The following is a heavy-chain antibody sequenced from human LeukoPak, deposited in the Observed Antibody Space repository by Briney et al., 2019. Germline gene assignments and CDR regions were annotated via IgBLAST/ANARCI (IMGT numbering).Heavy chain of an antibody. D-gene: IGHD2-2*01. Sequence: ASVKVSCKASGYTFTSYGISWVRQAPGQGLEWMGWISAYNGNTNYAQKLQGRVTMTTDTSTSAAYMELRSLRSDDTAVYYCARVDEYCSSTSCLVDYWGQETLVTVSS. CDR3: ARVDEYCSSTSCLVDY. CDR2: ISAYNGNT. CDR1: GYTFTSYG. V-gene: IGHV1-18*01. J-gene: IGHJ4*02.